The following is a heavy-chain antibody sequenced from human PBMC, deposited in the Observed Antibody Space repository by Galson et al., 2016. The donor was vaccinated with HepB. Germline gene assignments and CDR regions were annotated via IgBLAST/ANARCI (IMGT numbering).Heavy chain of an antibody. D-gene: IGHD4-17*01. CDR1: GFSFSNYN. V-gene: IGHV3-48*01. CDR2: ISGSSSTI. Sequence: SLRLSCAASGFSFSNYNMDWVRQAPGKGLEWVSYISGSSSTIYYADSVKGRFTISRDNSRHTVYLQMNSLRGEDTAVYYCARDGTTPRKFAAYDIWGQGTVVTVSS. CDR3: ARDGTTPRKFAAYDI. J-gene: IGHJ3*02.